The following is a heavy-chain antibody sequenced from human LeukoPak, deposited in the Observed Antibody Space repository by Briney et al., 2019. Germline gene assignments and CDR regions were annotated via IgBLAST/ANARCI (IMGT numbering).Heavy chain of an antibody. CDR3: ARVGATELLDY. Sequence: PGGSLRLSCAASGFTFSSYAMHWVRQAPGKGLEYVSAISSSGGSTYYANSVKGRFTISRDNSKNTLYLQMGSLRAEDMAVYYCARVGATELLDYWGQGTLVTVSS. CDR2: ISSSGGST. V-gene: IGHV3-64*01. CDR1: GFTFSSYA. D-gene: IGHD1-26*01. J-gene: IGHJ4*02.